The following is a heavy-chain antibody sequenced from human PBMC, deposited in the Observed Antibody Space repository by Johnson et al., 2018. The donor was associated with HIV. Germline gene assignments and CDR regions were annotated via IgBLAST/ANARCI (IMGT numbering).Heavy chain of an antibody. V-gene: IGHV3-9*01. Sequence: VQLVESGGGFIQAGRSLRLSCAASGFTFDDYAMHWVRQAPGKGLEWVSGLSWNSGTVAYADSVKGRFTISRDNARKSLYLQMSSLRADDTAVYYCARVRRSGWFDHDAFDIWGQGTMVTVSS. CDR1: GFTFDDYA. D-gene: IGHD6-19*01. J-gene: IGHJ3*02. CDR2: LSWNSGTV. CDR3: ARVRRSGWFDHDAFDI.